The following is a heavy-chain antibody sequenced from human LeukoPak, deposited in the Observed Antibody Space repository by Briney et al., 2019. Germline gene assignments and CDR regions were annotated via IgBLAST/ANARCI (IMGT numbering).Heavy chain of an antibody. J-gene: IGHJ4*02. CDR2: IWYDGSNK. D-gene: IGHD3-10*01. Sequence: GGSLRLCCAASGFTFSSYGMHWVRQAPGKGLEWVAVIWYDGSNKYYADSVKGRFTISRDNSKNTLYLQMNSLRAEDTAVYYCAKESGGSGSLDYWGQGTLVTVSS. CDR3: AKESGGSGSLDY. CDR1: GFTFSSYG. V-gene: IGHV3-33*06.